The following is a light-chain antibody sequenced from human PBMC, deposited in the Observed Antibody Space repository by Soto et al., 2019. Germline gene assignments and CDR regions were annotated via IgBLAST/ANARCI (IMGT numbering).Light chain of an antibody. V-gene: IGLV4-69*02. CDR2: VNSDGSH. CDR1: SGHSSNA. Sequence: QLVLTQSPSASATLGASVKLTCTLSSGHSSNAIAWHQQQPEKGRRYLMKVNSDGSHSKGDGIPDRFSGSSSGAEGHLTISSVQSEDEADYYCQTWVTGVHVFGTGTKLTVL. J-gene: IGLJ1*01. CDR3: QTWVTGVHV.